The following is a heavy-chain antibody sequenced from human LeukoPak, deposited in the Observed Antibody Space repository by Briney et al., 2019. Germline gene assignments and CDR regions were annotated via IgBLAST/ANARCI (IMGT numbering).Heavy chain of an antibody. J-gene: IGHJ1*01. CDR1: GLTVNSNY. CDR3: AQQVGYCSSSSCYFTY. Sequence: PGGSLRLSCAASGLTVNSNYMSWVRQAPGKGLEWVSAISNTGGSTYYADSVKGRFTISRDKSKNTLSLQMNSLRAEDTAVYYCAQQVGYCSSSSCYFTYWGQGTLVTVSS. D-gene: IGHD2-2*01. V-gene: IGHV3-23*01. CDR2: ISNTGGST.